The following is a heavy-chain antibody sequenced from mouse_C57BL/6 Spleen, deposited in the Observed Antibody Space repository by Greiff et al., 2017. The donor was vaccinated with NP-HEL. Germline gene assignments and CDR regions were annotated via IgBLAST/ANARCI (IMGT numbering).Heavy chain of an antibody. CDR3: AKVSGIYDGYYFDY. Sequence: QVQLQQPGAELVKPGASVKMSCKASGYTFTSYWITWVKQRPGQGLEWIGDINPYNGGTSYNQKFKGKATLTVDKSSSTAYMELNSLTSEDSAVYYCAKVSGIYDGYYFDYWGQGTTLTVSS. V-gene: IGHV1-55*01. J-gene: IGHJ2*01. CDR1: GYTFTSYW. CDR2: INPYNGGT. D-gene: IGHD2-3*01.